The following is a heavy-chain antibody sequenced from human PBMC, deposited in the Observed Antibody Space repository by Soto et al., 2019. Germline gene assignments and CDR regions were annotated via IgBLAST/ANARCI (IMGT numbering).Heavy chain of an antibody. CDR1: GFTFSNYW. J-gene: IGHJ4*02. Sequence: HPGGSLRLSCAASGFTFSNYWMHWVRQAPGKGLVWVSRIDSDGGVTKYADSVKGRFTISRDNAKNTLFLQINSLRADDTAVYYCARDRYDFWSAYPSGPTDYWGQGTLVTVSS. CDR3: ARDRYDFWSAYPSGPTDY. CDR2: IDSDGGVT. D-gene: IGHD3-3*01. V-gene: IGHV3-74*03.